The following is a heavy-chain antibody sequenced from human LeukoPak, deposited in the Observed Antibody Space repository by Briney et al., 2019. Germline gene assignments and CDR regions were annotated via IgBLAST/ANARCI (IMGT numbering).Heavy chain of an antibody. D-gene: IGHD4-23*01. CDR3: ARDLPPYGGLDY. CDR2: INPSGGST. J-gene: IGHJ4*02. CDR1: GYTFTSYY. V-gene: IGHV1-46*01. Sequence: ASVKVSCTASGYTFTSYYMHWVRQAPGQGVEWMGIINPSGGSTSYAQKFQGKVTMTRDTSTSTVYMELSSLRSEDTAVYYCARDLPPYGGLDYWGQGTLVTVSS.